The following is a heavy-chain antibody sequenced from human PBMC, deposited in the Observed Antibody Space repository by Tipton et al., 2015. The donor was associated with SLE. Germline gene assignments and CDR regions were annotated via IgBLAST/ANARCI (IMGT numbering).Heavy chain of an antibody. V-gene: IGHV4-34*01. D-gene: IGHD3-10*01. CDR1: GGSFSGYY. CDR2: INHSGST. CDR3: ARAPYYGSSRSRNFDY. Sequence: TLSLTCAVYGGSFSGYYWSWIRQPPGKGLEWIGEINHSGSTNYNPSLKSRVTISVDTSKNQFSLKLSSVTAAGTAVYYCARAPYYGSSRSRNFDYWGQGTLVTVSS. J-gene: IGHJ4*02.